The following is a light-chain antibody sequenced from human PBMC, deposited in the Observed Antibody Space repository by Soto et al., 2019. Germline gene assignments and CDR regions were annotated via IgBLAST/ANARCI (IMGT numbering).Light chain of an antibody. CDR2: EVS. V-gene: IGLV2-14*01. CDR3: CSYAGDRDLI. CDR1: SSDVGGYNH. J-gene: IGLJ2*01. Sequence: QSALTQPASVSESPGQSITISCAGTSSDVGGYNHVSWYQQHADKAPKLLIHEVSNRPSGVSNRFSGSKSGNTASLTISGLQAEDEADYYCCSYAGDRDLIFGGGTKLTVL.